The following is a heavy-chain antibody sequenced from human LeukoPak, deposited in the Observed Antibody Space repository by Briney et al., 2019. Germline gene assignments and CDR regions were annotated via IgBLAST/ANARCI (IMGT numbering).Heavy chain of an antibody. Sequence: SETLSLTCAVSGGSISSGGYSWSWIKHPPGNGLEWIGYMSHSGSTYYNPSLKRRVTISVDRSKNQFSLKLSSVTAADTAVYYCARSGNYYDSSGYYTRPPKYNWFDPWGQGTLVTVSS. CDR1: GGSISSGGYS. CDR3: ARSGNYYDSSGYYTRPPKYNWFDP. CDR2: MSHSGST. V-gene: IGHV4-30-2*01. D-gene: IGHD3-22*01. J-gene: IGHJ5*02.